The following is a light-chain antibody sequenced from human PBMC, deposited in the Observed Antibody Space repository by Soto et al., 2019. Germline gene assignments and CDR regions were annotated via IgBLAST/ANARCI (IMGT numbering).Light chain of an antibody. CDR2: EVS. CDR3: SSYSRSITLVV. J-gene: IGLJ1*01. V-gene: IGLV2-14*01. CDR1: RNDVGGYNY. Sequence: QSALTQPASVSGSPGQSITISCTGTRNDVGGYNYVSWYQQHPGKAPKLIIYEVSNRPAGVSERFSGSKSGNTASLTLSGLQADDESDYYCSSYSRSITLVVFGTGTKLTVL.